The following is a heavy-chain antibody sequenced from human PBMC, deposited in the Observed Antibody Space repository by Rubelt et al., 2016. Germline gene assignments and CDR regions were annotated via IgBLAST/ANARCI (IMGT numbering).Heavy chain of an antibody. J-gene: IGHJ4*02. D-gene: IGHD1-14*01. CDR1: GFAFSSYY. Sequence: VQLVESGGGLVQPGGSLRLSCAASGFAFSSYYMGWVRQAPGKGLECVAYIGTSDTKYTDSVRGRFTISRDHAKNSLYLQRNNLRADDTAIYYCARPTREPTDWGQGTLVTVSS. CDR3: ARPTREPTD. CDR2: IGTSDT. V-gene: IGHV3-11*05.